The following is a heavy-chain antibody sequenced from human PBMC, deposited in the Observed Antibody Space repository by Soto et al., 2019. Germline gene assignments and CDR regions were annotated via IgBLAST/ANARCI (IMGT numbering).Heavy chain of an antibody. V-gene: IGHV1-69*01. J-gene: IGHJ6*02. Sequence: QVQLVQSGAEVKKPGSSVKVSCKASGGTFSSYAISWVRQAPGQGLEWMGGIIPIFGPANYAQKFQGRVTITADESTSTAYMELSSLRSEDTAVYYCARGGDSSSPTNYYYYYGMDVWGQGTTVTVSS. D-gene: IGHD6-6*01. CDR2: IIPIFGPA. CDR1: GGTFSSYA. CDR3: ARGGDSSSPTNYYYYYGMDV.